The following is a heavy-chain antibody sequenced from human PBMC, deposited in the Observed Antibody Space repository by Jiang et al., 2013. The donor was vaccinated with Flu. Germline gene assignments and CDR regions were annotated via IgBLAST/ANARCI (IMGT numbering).Heavy chain of an antibody. CDR1: GFTVSSNY. J-gene: IGHJ6*02. CDR2: IYSGGST. D-gene: IGHD2-2*01. V-gene: IGHV3-53*01. CDR3: ARDITSHYGGMDV. Sequence: GGGLIQPGGSLRLSCAASGFTVSSNYMSWVRQAPGKGLEWVSVIYSGGSTYYADSVKGRFTISRDNSKNTLYLQMNSLRAEDTAVYYCARDITSHYGGMDVWGQGTTVTVSS.